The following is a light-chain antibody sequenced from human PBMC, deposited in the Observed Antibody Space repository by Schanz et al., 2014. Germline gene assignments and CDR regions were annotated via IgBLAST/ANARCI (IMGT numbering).Light chain of an antibody. CDR2: AAS. J-gene: IGKJ3*01. CDR1: QSISTH. CDR3: QQTYSAPPFT. Sequence: DIQMTQSPSSLSASVGDRVTITCRASQSISTHLNWYQQKTGRAPKLLIYAASSLQSGVPSRFSGSGSGTDFSLTISNLQPEDFAIYYCQQTYSAPPFTFGPGTKVHIK. V-gene: IGKV1-39*01.